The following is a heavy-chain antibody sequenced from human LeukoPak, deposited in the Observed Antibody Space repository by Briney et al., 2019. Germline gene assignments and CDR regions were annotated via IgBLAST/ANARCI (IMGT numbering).Heavy chain of an antibody. Sequence: PGGSLRLSCAASGFTVSSNYMSWVRQAPGKGLECVSIIYRGGRTYYADSVKGRVTISRDNSKNTLCLQMNGLRAEDTAVYYCAKGIVGASGGDAFDIWGQGTMVTVSS. J-gene: IGHJ3*02. D-gene: IGHD1-26*01. CDR3: AKGIVGASGGDAFDI. V-gene: IGHV3-66*01. CDR2: IYRGGRT. CDR1: GFTVSSNY.